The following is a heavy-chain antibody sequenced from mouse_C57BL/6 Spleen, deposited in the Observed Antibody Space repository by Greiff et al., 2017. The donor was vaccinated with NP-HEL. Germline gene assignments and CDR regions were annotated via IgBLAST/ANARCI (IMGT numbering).Heavy chain of an antibody. CDR1: GYTFTSYW. J-gene: IGHJ2*01. CDR3: AREGGYSNYEFDY. CDR2: IHPNSGST. V-gene: IGHV1-64*01. D-gene: IGHD2-5*01. Sequence: QVQLQQPGAELVKPGASVKLSCKASGYTFTSYWMHWVKQRPGQGLEWIGMIHPNSGSTNYNEKFKSKATLTVDKSSSTAYMQLSSLTSEDSAVYYCAREGGYSNYEFDYWGQGTTLTVSS.